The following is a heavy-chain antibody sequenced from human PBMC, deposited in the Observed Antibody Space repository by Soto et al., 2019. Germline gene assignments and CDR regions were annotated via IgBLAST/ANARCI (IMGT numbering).Heavy chain of an antibody. J-gene: IGHJ4*02. CDR2: ISVYNGNT. V-gene: IGHV1-18*01. CDR3: ARAGQYYDSSGYVN. CDR1: GYSFATSG. D-gene: IGHD3-22*01. Sequence: QVKLVQSGTEVKKPGASLKVSCKASGYSFATSGISWVRQAPGQGLEWMGWISVYNGNTNYDQKLHDRVTMNTDTSTTTAYLELRSLRSDDTAVYYCARAGQYYDSSGYVNWGQGTLVTVSS.